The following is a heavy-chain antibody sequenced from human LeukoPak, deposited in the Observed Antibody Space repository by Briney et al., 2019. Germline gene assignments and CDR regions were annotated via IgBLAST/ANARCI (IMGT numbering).Heavy chain of an antibody. V-gene: IGHV3-23*01. CDR3: AKDLRPGGGGWDEVGY. CDR2: ISGRGGST. CDR1: GFTLSSYA. Sequence: GASLRLSCAASGFTLSSYAMSWVRQAPGKGLEWVSAISGRGGSTYYADPVKGRFTISRDNSKNALYLQMNSLRAEDKAVYFCAKDLRPGGGGWDEVGYGGEGTLVTVSS. J-gene: IGHJ4*02. D-gene: IGHD6-19*01.